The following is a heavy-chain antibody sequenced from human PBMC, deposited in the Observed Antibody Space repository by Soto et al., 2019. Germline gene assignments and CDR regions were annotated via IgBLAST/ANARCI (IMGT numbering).Heavy chain of an antibody. Sequence: SETLSLTCTVSGGSVSSGSYYWSWIPQPPGKGLEWIGYICYTASNYYNPSPKSRVTISIDTSKNQFSLKLSSLTDADTAVYYCARVKRYFDWLLTFDYWGQGILVTPSS. CDR2: ICYTASN. V-gene: IGHV4-61*01. CDR1: GGSVSSGSYY. CDR3: ARVKRYFDWLLTFDY. D-gene: IGHD3-9*01. J-gene: IGHJ4*01.